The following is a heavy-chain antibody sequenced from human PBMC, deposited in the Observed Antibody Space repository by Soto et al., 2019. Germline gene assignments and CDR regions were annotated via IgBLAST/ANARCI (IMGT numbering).Heavy chain of an antibody. V-gene: IGHV3-21*01. CDR3: ARTESSGYVFDY. CDR1: GFTCRSYS. D-gene: IGHD3-22*01. J-gene: IGHJ4*02. Sequence: EVQLVESGGGLVKPGGSLRLSCAASGFTCRSYSMNWVRQGPGKGLEWISSISGDSNYIYNADSVKGRFTVSRDNAKSSLYLQMNSLRVEDTAVYYCARTESSGYVFDYWGQGTLVTVSS. CDR2: ISGDSNYI.